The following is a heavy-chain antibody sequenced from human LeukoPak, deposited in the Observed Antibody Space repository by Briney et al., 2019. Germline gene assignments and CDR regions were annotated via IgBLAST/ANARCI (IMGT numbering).Heavy chain of an antibody. CDR2: ISGSGGST. J-gene: IGHJ4*02. Sequence: GGPLRLSCAASGFTFSSYAVSWVRQAPGKGLEWVSAISGSGGSTYYADSVKGRFTISRDNSKNTLYLQMNSLRAEDTAVYYCAKEGVRGVLNHWGQGTLVTVSS. D-gene: IGHD4/OR15-4a*01. CDR1: GFTFSSYA. CDR3: AKEGVRGVLNH. V-gene: IGHV3-23*01.